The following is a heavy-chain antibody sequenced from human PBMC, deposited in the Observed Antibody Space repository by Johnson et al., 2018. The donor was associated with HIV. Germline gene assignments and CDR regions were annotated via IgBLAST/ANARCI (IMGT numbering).Heavy chain of an antibody. D-gene: IGHD6-13*01. CDR3: AKPAAAARDAFDI. CDR1: GIIFSSYG. CDR2: IWYDGSNK. V-gene: IGHV3-33*06. Sequence: QVQLVESGGGLVQPGGSLRLSCAASGIIFSSYGMHWVRQAPGKGLEWVAVIWYDGSNKYYADSVKGRFTISRDNSKNTLDLQMSSLRAEDTAVYYCAKPAAAARDAFDIWCQGTMVIVSS. J-gene: IGHJ3*02.